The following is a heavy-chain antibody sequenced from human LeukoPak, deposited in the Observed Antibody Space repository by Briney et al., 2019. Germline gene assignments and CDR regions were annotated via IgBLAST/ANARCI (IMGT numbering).Heavy chain of an antibody. V-gene: IGHV4-59*11. CDR2: IYYSGTT. D-gene: IGHD4-23*01. Sequence: PSETLSLTCTVSGDSISGQHLTWIRQPPGKGLEWIGQIYYSGTTHYNPALQSRVTMSLDTSKNQFSLKVPSVTAADTAVYFCATYYRGVGGRGYWGQGTLVTVSS. CDR3: ATYYRGVGGRGY. CDR1: GDSISGQH. J-gene: IGHJ4*02.